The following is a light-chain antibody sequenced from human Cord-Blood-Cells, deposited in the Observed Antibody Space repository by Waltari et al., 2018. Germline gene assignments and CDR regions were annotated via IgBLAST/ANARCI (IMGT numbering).Light chain of an antibody. CDR2: DVS. CDR1: SSDVGGYNY. J-gene: IGLJ1*01. Sequence: QSALTQPASVSGSPGQSITISCTGTSSDVGGYNYVSWYQQHPGKAPKPMIYDVSKRPAGVSNRFSGSKSGNPASLTISGLQAEDEADYYCSSYTSSSTYVFGTGTKVTVL. V-gene: IGLV2-14*01. CDR3: SSYTSSSTYV.